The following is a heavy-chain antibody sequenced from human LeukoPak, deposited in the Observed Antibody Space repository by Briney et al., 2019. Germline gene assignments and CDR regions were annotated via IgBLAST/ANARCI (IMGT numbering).Heavy chain of an antibody. CDR2: IYYSGST. D-gene: IGHD6-13*01. CDR1: GGSISSYY. J-gene: IGHJ4*02. CDR3: ARGLIAAAGSGDFDY. Sequence: PSETLSLTCTVSGGSISSYYWSWIRQPPGKGLEWIGYIYYSGSTNYNPSLKSRVTISVDTSKNQFSLKLSSVTAADTAVYYCARGLIAAAGSGDFDYWGQGTLVTVSS. V-gene: IGHV4-59*12.